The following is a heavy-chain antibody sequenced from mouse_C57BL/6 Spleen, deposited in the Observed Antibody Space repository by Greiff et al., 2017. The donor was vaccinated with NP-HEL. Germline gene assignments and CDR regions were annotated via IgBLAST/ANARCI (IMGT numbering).Heavy chain of an antibody. D-gene: IGHD1-1*01. Sequence: QVQLQQPGPELVKPGASVKISCKASGYAFSSSWMNWVKQRPGKGLEWIGRIYPGDGDTNYNGKFKGKATLTADKSSSTAYMQLSSLTSEDSAVYFGARTPSYYYGDFDYWGQGTTLTVSS. CDR3: ARTPSYYYGDFDY. V-gene: IGHV1-82*01. J-gene: IGHJ2*01. CDR1: GYAFSSSW. CDR2: IYPGDGDT.